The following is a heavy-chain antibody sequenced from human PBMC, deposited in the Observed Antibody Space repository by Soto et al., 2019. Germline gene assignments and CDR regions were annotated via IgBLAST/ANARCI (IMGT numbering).Heavy chain of an antibody. Sequence: QVQLQESGPGLVKPSGTLSLTCAVSSGSISSSNWWSWVRQPPGKGLEWIGEIYHSGSTNYNPSLKGRVTISVDKSKKQFSLKLSSVTAADTAVYYCAKRYSSSSFDYWGQGTLVTVSS. J-gene: IGHJ4*02. CDR2: IYHSGST. CDR1: SGSISSSNW. V-gene: IGHV4-4*02. CDR3: AKRYSSSSFDY. D-gene: IGHD6-6*01.